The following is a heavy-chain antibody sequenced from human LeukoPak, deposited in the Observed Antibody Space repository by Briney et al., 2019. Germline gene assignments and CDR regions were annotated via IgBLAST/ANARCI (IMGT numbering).Heavy chain of an antibody. D-gene: IGHD5-24*01. V-gene: IGHV3-7*01. CDR2: IKQDGSEK. Sequence: GGSLRLSCTASGFTFSSYWMSWVRQAPGKGLEWVANIKQDGSEKDYVDSVKGRFTISRDNAQNSLYLQMNSLRAEDTAVYYCAKEGRSLQTYWGQGTLVTVSS. CDR3: AKEGRSLQTY. J-gene: IGHJ4*02. CDR1: GFTFSSYW.